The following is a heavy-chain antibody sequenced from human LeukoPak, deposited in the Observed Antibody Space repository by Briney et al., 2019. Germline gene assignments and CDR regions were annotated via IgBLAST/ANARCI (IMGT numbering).Heavy chain of an antibody. CDR1: GFTFSSYA. CDR2: ISGSGGST. D-gene: IGHD3-16*02. J-gene: IGHJ3*02. V-gene: IGHV3-23*01. CDR3: AKSGRYPDAFDI. Sequence: EGSLRLSCAASGFTFSSYAMSWVRQAPGKGLEWVSAISGSGGSTYYADSVKGRFTISRDNSKNTLYLQMNSLRAEDTAVYYCAKSGRYPDAFDIWGQGTMVTVSS.